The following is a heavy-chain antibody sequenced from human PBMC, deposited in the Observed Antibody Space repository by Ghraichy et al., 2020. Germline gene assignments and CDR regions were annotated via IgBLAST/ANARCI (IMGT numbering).Heavy chain of an antibody. CDR3: ARDKGFCGTTSCYSPYFYGVDV. J-gene: IGHJ6*02. V-gene: IGHV1-18*01. D-gene: IGHD2-2*01. CDR2: IGTFSGNT. Sequence: VKVSCKASGYSFTSYGISWVRQAPGQGLEGMGWIGTFSGNTDYSQKLQDRLTMTIDTSTSTAYMELRSLRSDDSAVYFCARDKGFCGTTSCYSPYFYGVDVWGQGTTVTVTS. CDR1: GYSFTSYG.